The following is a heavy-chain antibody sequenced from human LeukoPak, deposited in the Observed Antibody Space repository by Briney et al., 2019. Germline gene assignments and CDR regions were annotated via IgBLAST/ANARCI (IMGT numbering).Heavy chain of an antibody. D-gene: IGHD6-13*01. CDR1: GFTFSSYG. CDR2: ISYDGSNK. V-gene: IGHV3-30*18. J-gene: IGHJ4*02. Sequence: GRSLRLSCAASGFTFSSYGMHWVRQAPGKGLEWVAVISYDGSNKYYADSVKGRFTISRDNSKNTLYLQMNSLRAEDTAVYYCAKDSDSSSWYGSDYWGQGTLVTVSS. CDR3: AKDSDSSSWYGSDY.